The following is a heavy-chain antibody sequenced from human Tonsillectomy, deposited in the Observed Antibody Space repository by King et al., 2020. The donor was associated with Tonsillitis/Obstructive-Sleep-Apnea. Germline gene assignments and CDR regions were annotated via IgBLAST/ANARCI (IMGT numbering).Heavy chain of an antibody. CDR2: IYYSGST. Sequence: VQLQESGPGLVKPPETLSLTCTVSGGSISSYYWSWIRQPPGKGLEWIGYIYYSGSTNYNPSLKSRVTISVDTSKNQFSLKLSSVTAADTAVYYCARDMVLEAGGDAFDIWGHGTMVTVSS. CDR3: ARDMVLEAGGDAFDI. J-gene: IGHJ3*02. CDR1: GGSISSYY. V-gene: IGHV4-59*01. D-gene: IGHD2-8*01.